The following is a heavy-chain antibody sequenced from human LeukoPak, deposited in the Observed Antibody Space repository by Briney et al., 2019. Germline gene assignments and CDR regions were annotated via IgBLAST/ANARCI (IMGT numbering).Heavy chain of an antibody. CDR1: GDSSDHESYY. V-gene: IGHV4-39*06. Sequence: SETLSLTCTMSGDSSDHESYYWAWIRQPPGKGLEWVGTVFYIGTTYYNSSLESRATISVDQSKNQFPLRLTPVTAADTGVYYCARETYMDVWGRGITVTVSS. CDR3: ARETYMDV. J-gene: IGHJ6*04. CDR2: VFYIGTT.